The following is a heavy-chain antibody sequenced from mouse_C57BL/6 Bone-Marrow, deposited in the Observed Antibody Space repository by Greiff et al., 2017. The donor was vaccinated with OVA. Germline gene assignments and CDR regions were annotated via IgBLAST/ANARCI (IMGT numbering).Heavy chain of an antibody. V-gene: IGHV1-50*01. CDR1: GYTFTSYW. J-gene: IGHJ3*01. CDR3: AREGTAQATLAY. Sequence: QVQLKQPGAELVKPGASVKLSCKASGYTFTSYWMQWVKQRPGQGLEWIGEIDPSDSYTNYNQKFKGKATLTVDTSSSTAYMQLSSLTSEDSAVYYCAREGTAQATLAYWGQGTLVTVSA. CDR2: IDPSDSYT. D-gene: IGHD3-2*02.